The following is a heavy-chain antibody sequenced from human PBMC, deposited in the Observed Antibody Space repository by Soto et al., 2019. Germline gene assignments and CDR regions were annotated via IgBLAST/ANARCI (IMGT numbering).Heavy chain of an antibody. V-gene: IGHV4-39*01. CDR1: GGSISTSSYY. CDR3: ARVNSGYGYYLDV. J-gene: IGHJ6*03. Sequence: SETLSLTCTVSGGSISTSSYYWGCIRQPPGKALEWIGGIYYSGSTYYNPSPKSRVTISVDTSKNQFSLKRSSVTAADTAVYYCARVNSGYGYYLDVWGKGTRVTVAS. CDR2: IYYSGST. D-gene: IGHD5-12*01.